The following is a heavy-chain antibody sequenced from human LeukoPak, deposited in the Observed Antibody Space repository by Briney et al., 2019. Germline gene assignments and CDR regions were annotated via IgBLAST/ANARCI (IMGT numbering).Heavy chain of an antibody. Sequence: ASVTVSCKSSGYTFTSYHITWVRQPPGQGLEWVGWIGAYTGNTNYAKKLQGGLTMTTDSSTGTAYMELRSLRSDDTAVYYCARGEIYFDYWGQGTLVTVSS. CDR3: ARGEIYFDY. V-gene: IGHV1-18*01. D-gene: IGHD3-16*01. CDR2: IGAYTGNT. CDR1: GYTFTSYH. J-gene: IGHJ4*02.